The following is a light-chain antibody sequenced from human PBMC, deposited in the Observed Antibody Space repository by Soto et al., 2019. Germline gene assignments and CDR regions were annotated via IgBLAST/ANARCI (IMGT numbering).Light chain of an antibody. CDR2: EVS. CDR3: SSYTSSSTLVV. Sequence: QSALTQPASVSGSPGQSITISCTGTSSDVGGYNYVSWYQQHPGKAPKLMIYEVSNRPSGVSNRFSGSKSGNTASLTIPGLQAEDEADYYGSSYTSSSTLVVFGGGTKLTVL. J-gene: IGLJ2*01. CDR1: SSDVGGYNY. V-gene: IGLV2-14*01.